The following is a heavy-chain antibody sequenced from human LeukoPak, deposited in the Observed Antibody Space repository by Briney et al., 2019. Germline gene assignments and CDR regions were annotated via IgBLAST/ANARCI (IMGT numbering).Heavy chain of an antibody. J-gene: IGHJ4*02. V-gene: IGHV3-23*01. CDR3: AQSYDSGGYPLGDS. CDR1: GFSGPSSA. CDR2: IGAGASNK. Sequence: GGSLRLSCTASGFSGPSSAMAWVRQAPGKGLEWVSHIGAGASNKYYADSVKGRFTISRDYSRKTVHLQMNSLRAEDTAVYYCAQSYDSGGYPLGDSWGQGTLVTVSS. D-gene: IGHD3-22*01.